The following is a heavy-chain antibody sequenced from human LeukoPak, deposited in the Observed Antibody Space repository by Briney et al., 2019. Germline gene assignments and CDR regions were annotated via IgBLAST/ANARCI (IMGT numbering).Heavy chain of an antibody. Sequence: PGGSLRLSCAASGFTFSSYAMSWVRRAPGKGLEWVSAISGSGGSTYYADSVKGRFTISRDNSKNKVYLQMSSLTAEDTGVYYCAKDQGRFGSYAAILDYWGQGTLVTVSS. D-gene: IGHD1-26*01. V-gene: IGHV3-23*01. CDR1: GFTFSSYA. J-gene: IGHJ4*02. CDR2: ISGSGGST. CDR3: AKDQGRFGSYAAILDY.